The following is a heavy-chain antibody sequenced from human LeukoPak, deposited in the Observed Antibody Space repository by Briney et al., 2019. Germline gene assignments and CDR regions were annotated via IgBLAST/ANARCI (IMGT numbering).Heavy chain of an antibody. D-gene: IGHD2-2*01. V-gene: IGHV4-4*02. CDR2: IYHSGST. CDR3: ARSHIVVVPASTHYYYYGMDV. Sequence: PSETLSLTCAVSGGSISSSNWWSWVRQPPGKGLEWIGEIYHSGSTNYNPSLKSRVTISVDKSKNQFSLKLSSVTAADTAVYYCARSHIVVVPASTHYYYYGMDVWGKGTTVTVSS. CDR1: GGSISSSNW. J-gene: IGHJ6*04.